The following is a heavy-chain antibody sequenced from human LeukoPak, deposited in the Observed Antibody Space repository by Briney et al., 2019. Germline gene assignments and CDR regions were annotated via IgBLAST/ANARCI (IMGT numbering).Heavy chain of an antibody. CDR1: GGSISSYY. D-gene: IGHD6-19*01. Sequence: PSETLSLTCTVSGGSISSYYWSRIRQPPGQGLEWIGYISTSGSTNYSPSLKSRVTISVDTSKKQFSLKLSSVTAADTAVYYCARLWYISGWYPNWFDPWGQGTLVTVSS. V-gene: IGHV4-4*09. CDR3: ARLWYISGWYPNWFDP. J-gene: IGHJ5*02. CDR2: ISTSGST.